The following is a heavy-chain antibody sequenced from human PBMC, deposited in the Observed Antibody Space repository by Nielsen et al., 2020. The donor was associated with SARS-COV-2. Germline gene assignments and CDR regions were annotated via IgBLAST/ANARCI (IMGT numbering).Heavy chain of an antibody. V-gene: IGHV3-23*01. D-gene: IGHD1-14*01. Sequence: GESLKISCAASGFTFSSYAMSWVRQAPGKGLEWVSAISGSGGSTYYADSVKGRFTISRDNSKNTLYLQMNSLRAEDTAVYYCAKLDRGVTTGPFDYWGQGTLVTVSS. CDR2: ISGSGGST. CDR3: AKLDRGVTTGPFDY. J-gene: IGHJ4*02. CDR1: GFTFSSYA.